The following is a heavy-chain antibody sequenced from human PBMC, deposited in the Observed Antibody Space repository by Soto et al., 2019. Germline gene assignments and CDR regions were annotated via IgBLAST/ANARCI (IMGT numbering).Heavy chain of an antibody. CDR3: RAGGGLSWYC. CDR2: IYHSGIT. CDR1: GGSISSGGYS. D-gene: IGHD2-2*01. V-gene: IGHV4-30-2*01. J-gene: IGHJ4*02. Sequence: QLQLQESGSGLVKPSQTLSLTCAVSGGSISSGGYSWSWIRQPPGQGLEWIGYIYHSGITYYNPLLKSRVSISVDRFKNQFYLKRSFLAVADTSVYCWRAGGGLSWYCWGQGELGPVSS.